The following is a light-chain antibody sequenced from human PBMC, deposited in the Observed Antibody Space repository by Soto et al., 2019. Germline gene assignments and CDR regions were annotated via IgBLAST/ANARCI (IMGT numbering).Light chain of an antibody. CDR3: CSFAGRNTFV. CDR1: ISDIETYNL. V-gene: IGLV2-23*01. Sequence: SALTQPASVSGSPGQSITISCTGTISDIETYNLVSWYQQYPGKAPKLLIYEDSKRPSGVSDRFSGSKSVNTASLTIYGLQAEDEADYHCCSFAGRNTFVFGAGTKLTVL. CDR2: EDS. J-gene: IGLJ1*01.